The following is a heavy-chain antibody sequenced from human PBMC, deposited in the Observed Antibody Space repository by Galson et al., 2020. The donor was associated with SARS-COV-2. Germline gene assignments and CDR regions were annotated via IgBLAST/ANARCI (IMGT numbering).Heavy chain of an antibody. Sequence: GESLKISCAASGFTFSSYGMHWVRQAPGKGLEWVAVIWYDGSNKYYADSVKGRFTISRDNSKNTLYLQMNSLRAEDTAVYYCARGSTSSSWTDPYGMDVWGQGTTVTVSS. V-gene: IGHV3-33*01. D-gene: IGHD6-13*01. J-gene: IGHJ6*02. CDR3: ARGSTSSSWTDPYGMDV. CDR1: GFTFSSYG. CDR2: IWYDGSNK.